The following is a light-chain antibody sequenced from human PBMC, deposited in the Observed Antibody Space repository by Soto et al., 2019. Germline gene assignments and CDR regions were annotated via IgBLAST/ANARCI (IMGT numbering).Light chain of an antibody. J-gene: IGKJ4*01. CDR3: QQYGSSPLT. V-gene: IGKV3-20*01. CDR1: QSVSSSY. Sequence: DIVLTQSPGTLSLSPGERATLSCRASQSVSSSYLAWYQQKPGQAPRLLIYGASIRATGIPDRFSGSGSGTVFTLTISRLEPEDFAVYYCQQYGSSPLTFVGGTKVEIK. CDR2: GAS.